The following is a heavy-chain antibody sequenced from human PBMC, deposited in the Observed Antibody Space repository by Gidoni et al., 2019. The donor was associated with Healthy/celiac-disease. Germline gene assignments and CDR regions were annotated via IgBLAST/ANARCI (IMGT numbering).Heavy chain of an antibody. CDR1: GGSISSYH. CDR2: IYYSGST. D-gene: IGHD5-12*01. CDR3: ARQGDGYNLYYGMDV. Sequence: QVQLQESGPGLVKPSETLSRTCTVSGGSISSYHWSWIRQPPGKGLEWIGYIYYSGSTNYNPSLKSRVTISVDTSKNQFSLKLSSVTAADTAVYYCARQGDGYNLYYGMDVWGQGTTVTVSS. V-gene: IGHV4-59*08. J-gene: IGHJ6*02.